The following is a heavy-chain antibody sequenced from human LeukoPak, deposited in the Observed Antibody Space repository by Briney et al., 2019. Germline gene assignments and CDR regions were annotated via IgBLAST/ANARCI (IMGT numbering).Heavy chain of an antibody. D-gene: IGHD2-21*02. Sequence: ASVKVSCKASGYTFTSYAMNWVRQAPGQGLEWMGWINTNTGNPTYAQGFTGRFVFSLDTSVSTAYLQISSLKAEDTAVYYCARDGVNCGGGCYLRRGWFDPWGQGTLVTVSS. CDR2: INTNTGNP. V-gene: IGHV7-4-1*02. CDR3: ARDGVNCGGGCYLRRGWFDP. J-gene: IGHJ5*02. CDR1: GYTFTSYA.